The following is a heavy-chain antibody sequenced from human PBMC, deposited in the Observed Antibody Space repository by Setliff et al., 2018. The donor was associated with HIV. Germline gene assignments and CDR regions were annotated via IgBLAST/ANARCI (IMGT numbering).Heavy chain of an antibody. CDR1: GFIFSDYI. CDR3: ARVLRGAAGCLDC. Sequence: GGSLRLSCAASGFIFSDYIMHWVRQAPGKGLEYVSAISSDGGTTYYADSVKGRFTISRDNSKNTLYLQMGSLRAEDMAVYYCARVLRGAAGCLDCWGQGTLVTVSS. CDR2: ISSDGGTT. V-gene: IGHV3-64*02. D-gene: IGHD6-13*01. J-gene: IGHJ4*02.